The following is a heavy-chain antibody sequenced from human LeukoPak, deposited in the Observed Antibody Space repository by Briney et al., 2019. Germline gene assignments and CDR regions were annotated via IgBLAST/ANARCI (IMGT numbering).Heavy chain of an antibody. CDR2: ISGSGGST. CDR1: GFTFSSYA. V-gene: IGHV3-23*01. D-gene: IGHD3-22*01. Sequence: GGPLRLSCAASGFTFSSYAMSWVRQAPGKGLEWVSAISGSGGSTYYADSVKGRFTISRDNSKNTLYLQMNSLRAEDTAVYYCAKDKRLSSGPTNWFDPWGQGTLVTVSS. CDR3: AKDKRLSSGPTNWFDP. J-gene: IGHJ5*02.